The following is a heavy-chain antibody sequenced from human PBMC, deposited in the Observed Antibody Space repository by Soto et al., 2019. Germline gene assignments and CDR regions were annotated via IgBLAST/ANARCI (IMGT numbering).Heavy chain of an antibody. V-gene: IGHV1-8*02. CDR2: MNPNSGNT. D-gene: IGHD3-3*01. Sequence: ASVKVSCKAFGYSFSTYGITWVRQAPGQGLEWMGWMNPNSGNTGYAQKFQGRVTMTRNTSISTAYMELSSLRSEDTAVYYCARLPPDYDFWSGYWPPSDYYGMDVWGQGTTVTVSS. CDR1: GYSFSTYG. CDR3: ARLPPDYDFWSGYWPPSDYYGMDV. J-gene: IGHJ6*02.